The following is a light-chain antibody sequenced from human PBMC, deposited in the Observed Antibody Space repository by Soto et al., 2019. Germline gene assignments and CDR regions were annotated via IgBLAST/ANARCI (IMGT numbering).Light chain of an antibody. Sequence: DIQMTQSPSTLSASVGDRVTITCRASQTINNLLAWYQQKPGKAPKRLIYKTSTLESVVPSRLSGRGSGTEFTLTISSLQPDNFATYYCQHYNSYAPFGGGTKVEIK. CDR1: QTINNL. CDR3: QHYNSYAP. J-gene: IGKJ4*02. V-gene: IGKV1-5*03. CDR2: KTS.